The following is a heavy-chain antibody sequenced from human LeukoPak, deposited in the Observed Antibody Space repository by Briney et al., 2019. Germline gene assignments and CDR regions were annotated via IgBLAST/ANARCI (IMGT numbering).Heavy chain of an antibody. D-gene: IGHD5-24*01. V-gene: IGHV1-69*10. Sequence: GASVKVSCKASGGTFTSYTISWVRQAPGQGLEWMGEIIPILGIANYAQNFQGRVTITADKSTTSAYMELSSLRSEDTAVYYCARDGRDGYNLWGQGTLVTVSS. CDR2: IIPILGIA. J-gene: IGHJ4*02. CDR1: GGTFTSYT. CDR3: ARDGRDGYNL.